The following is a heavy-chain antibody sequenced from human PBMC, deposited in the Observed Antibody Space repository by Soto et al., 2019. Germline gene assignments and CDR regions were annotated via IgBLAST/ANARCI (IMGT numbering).Heavy chain of an antibody. CDR2: LYYSGST. J-gene: IGHJ3*01. CDR1: GGSISSGGYY. CDR3: ARLADIVVVVAAPGYAFDV. V-gene: IGHV4-31*03. D-gene: IGHD2-15*01. Sequence: QVQLQESGPGLVKPSQTLSLTCTVSGGSISSGGYYWSWIRQHPGKGLEWIGYLYYSGSTYYNPSLKSRVTISVETSKSQFALKLSSVSAADTAVYYCARLADIVVVVAAPGYAFDVWGQGTMFTVSS.